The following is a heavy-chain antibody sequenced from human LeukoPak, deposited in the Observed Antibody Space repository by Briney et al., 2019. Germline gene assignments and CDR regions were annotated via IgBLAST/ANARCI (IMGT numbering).Heavy chain of an antibody. Sequence: AASVKVSCKASGGTFSSYAISWVRQAPGQGLEWMGRIIPILGIANYAQKFQGRVTITADKSTSTAYMELSSLRSEDTAVYYCAREGRYSYGRGGGEYWGQGTLVTVSS. D-gene: IGHD5-18*01. CDR1: GGTFSSYA. J-gene: IGHJ4*02. CDR3: AREGRYSYGRGGGEY. CDR2: IIPILGIA. V-gene: IGHV1-69*04.